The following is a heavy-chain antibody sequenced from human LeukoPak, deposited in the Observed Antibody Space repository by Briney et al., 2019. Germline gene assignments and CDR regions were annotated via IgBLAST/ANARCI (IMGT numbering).Heavy chain of an antibody. D-gene: IGHD6-13*01. J-gene: IGHJ4*02. CDR2: IKYDGDEE. Sequence: GGSLRLSCAASGFTFSDYWMSWMRQAPGKGLEWVANIKYDGDEEYYVDSVKGRFTISRDNAKNSLYLQLNSLRVEDAAVYYCKSGGAAPGSFDNWGQGTLVTVSP. CDR3: KSGGAAPGSFDN. CDR1: GFTFSDYW. V-gene: IGHV3-7*01.